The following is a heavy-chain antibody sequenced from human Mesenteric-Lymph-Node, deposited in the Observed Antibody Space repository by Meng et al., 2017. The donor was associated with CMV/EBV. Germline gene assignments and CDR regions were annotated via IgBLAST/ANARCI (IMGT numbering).Heavy chain of an antibody. J-gene: IGHJ4*02. CDR1: GFTFSDYY. Sequence: GGSLRLSCAASGFTFSDYYMSWIRQAPGKGLEWVSYISSSGSTIYYADSVKGRFTISRDNSRDTLYLQMNSLRAEDTAVYYCARYYFDTSGNRYFAYWGQGTLVTVSS. CDR2: ISSSGSTI. CDR3: ARYYFDTSGNRYFAY. D-gene: IGHD3-22*01. V-gene: IGHV3-11*04.